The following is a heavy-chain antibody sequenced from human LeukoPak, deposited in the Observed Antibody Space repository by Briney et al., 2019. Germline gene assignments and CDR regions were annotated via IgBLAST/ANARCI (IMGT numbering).Heavy chain of an antibody. CDR1: GYTFTGYY. Sequence: ASVKVSCKASGYTFTGYYMHWVRQAPGQGLEWMGWINPNSGGTNYAQKFQGRVTMTRDTSISTAYMELSRLRSDDTAVYYCARTFSRCSSTSCYTVGDYWGQGTLVTVSS. J-gene: IGHJ4*02. CDR3: ARTFSRCSSTSCYTVGDY. D-gene: IGHD2-2*02. V-gene: IGHV1-2*02. CDR2: INPNSGGT.